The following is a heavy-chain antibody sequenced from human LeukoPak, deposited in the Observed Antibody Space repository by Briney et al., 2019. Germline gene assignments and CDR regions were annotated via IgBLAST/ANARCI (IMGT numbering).Heavy chain of an antibody. Sequence: GASVKVSCKASDYTFTSYGFSWVRQAPGQGLEWMGWISAYNGNTNYAQKLQGRVTMTTDTSTSTAYMELSSLRSEDTAVYYCASVYKYGMDVWGQGTTVIVSS. V-gene: IGHV1-18*01. J-gene: IGHJ6*02. CDR2: ISAYNGNT. CDR1: DYTFTSYG. CDR3: ASVYKYGMDV.